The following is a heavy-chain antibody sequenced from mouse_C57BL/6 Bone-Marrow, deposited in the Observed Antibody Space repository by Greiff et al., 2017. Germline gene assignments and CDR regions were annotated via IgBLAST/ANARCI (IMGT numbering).Heavy chain of an antibody. D-gene: IGHD2-5*01. CDR1: GYTFTSYW. Sequence: VQLKESGTVLARPGASVKMSCKTSGYTFTSYWMHWVKQRPGQGLEWIGAIYPGNSDTSYNQKFKGKAKLTSVTSASTAYMEISSLTNEDSAVYYWTRASDSNYWYYLDDWGQGTTLTVSS. CDR2: IYPGNSDT. CDR3: TRASDSNYWYYLDD. J-gene: IGHJ2*01. V-gene: IGHV1-5*01.